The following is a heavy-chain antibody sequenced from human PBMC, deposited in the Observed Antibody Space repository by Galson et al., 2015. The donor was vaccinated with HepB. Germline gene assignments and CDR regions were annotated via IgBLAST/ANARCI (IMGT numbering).Heavy chain of an antibody. CDR1: GYSFTSYW. J-gene: IGHJ4*02. CDR2: IDPSDSYT. CDR3: ARSPKYNYGQTLGY. V-gene: IGHV5-10-1*01. D-gene: IGHD5-18*01. Sequence: QSGAEVKKPGESLRISCKGSGYSFTSYWINWVRQMPGKGLELMGRIDPSDSYTKYSPSFQGHVTISADRSINTAYLQWSSLKASDTAMYYCARSPKYNYGQTLGYWGQGTLVTVSS.